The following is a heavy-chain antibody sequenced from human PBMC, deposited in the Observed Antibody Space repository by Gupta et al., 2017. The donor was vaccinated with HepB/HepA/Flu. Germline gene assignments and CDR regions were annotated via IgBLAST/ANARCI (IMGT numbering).Heavy chain of an antibody. V-gene: IGHV1-2*02. D-gene: IGHD3-10*01. CDR2: IKVKNGDN. Sequence: QVQLVQSGAEVKQPGASVKVSCKASGYTFTDYYMHWVRKAPGQGREWMAWIKVKNGDNIHAQNGRGRVTMTRDTSISTVDMELTTLSYEETDKYYCARGEDGAQPGRWVRFDSWGQGTPVTVS. CDR3: ARGEDGAQPGRWVRFDS. J-gene: IGHJ4*02. CDR1: GYTFTDYY.